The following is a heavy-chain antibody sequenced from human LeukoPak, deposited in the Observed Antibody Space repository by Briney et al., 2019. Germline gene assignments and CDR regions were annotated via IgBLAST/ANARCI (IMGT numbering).Heavy chain of an antibody. Sequence: SETLSLTCAVSGGSISSGGYSWSWIRQPPGKGLGWIGYIYHSGSTYYNPSLKSRVTISVDRSKNQFSLKLSSVTAADTAVYYCARGLGNYGSGSYLGPYYFDYWGQGTLVTVSS. V-gene: IGHV4-30-2*01. J-gene: IGHJ4*02. CDR2: IYHSGST. CDR1: GGSISSGGYS. D-gene: IGHD3-10*01. CDR3: ARGLGNYGSGSYLGPYYFDY.